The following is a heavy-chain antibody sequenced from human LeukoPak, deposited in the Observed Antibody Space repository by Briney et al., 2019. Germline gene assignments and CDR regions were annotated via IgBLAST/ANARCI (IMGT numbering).Heavy chain of an antibody. D-gene: IGHD3-9*01. CDR2: IYTSGST. V-gene: IGHV4-61*02. CDR1: GGSISSGGYY. CDR3: ARDQAQILTGQYYYYMDV. J-gene: IGHJ6*03. Sequence: PSQTLSLTCTVSGGSISSGGYYWSWIRQPAGKGLEWIGRIYTSGSTNYNPSLKSRVTMSVDTSKNQFSLKLSSVTAADTAVYYCARDQAQILTGQYYYYMDVWGKGTTVTVSS.